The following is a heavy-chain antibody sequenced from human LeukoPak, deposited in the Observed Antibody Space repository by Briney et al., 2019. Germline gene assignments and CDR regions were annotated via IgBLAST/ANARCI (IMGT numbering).Heavy chain of an antibody. J-gene: IGHJ6*03. Sequence: SQTLSLTCTVSGGSISSGSYYWSWIRQPAGKGLEWIGRIYTSGSTNYNPSLKSRVTISVDTSKNQFSLKLSPVTAADTAVYYCAGESSSPTPYYMDVWGKGTTVTVSS. V-gene: IGHV4-61*02. CDR3: AGESSSPTPYYMDV. CDR2: IYTSGST. D-gene: IGHD6-13*01. CDR1: GGSISSGSYY.